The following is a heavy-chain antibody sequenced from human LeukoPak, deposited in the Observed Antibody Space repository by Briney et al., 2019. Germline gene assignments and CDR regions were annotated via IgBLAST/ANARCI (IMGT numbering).Heavy chain of an antibody. V-gene: IGHV3-48*01. D-gene: IGHD5-12*01. CDR1: GFTFSTYS. Sequence: GGSLRLSCAVSGFTFSTYSMNWVRQAPGKGLEWVSYITSSSSTIYYADSVKGRFTISRDNAKNSLYLQMSSLRVEDTAVYYCAKGLFSGYDKYLDSWGQGTLVTVSS. CDR2: ITSSSSTI. CDR3: AKGLFSGYDKYLDS. J-gene: IGHJ4*02.